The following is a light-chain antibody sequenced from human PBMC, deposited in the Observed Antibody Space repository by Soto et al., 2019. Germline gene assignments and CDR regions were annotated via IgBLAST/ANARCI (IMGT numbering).Light chain of an antibody. CDR1: QSVGSA. CDR3: QQDRNWPPLT. J-gene: IGKJ4*01. V-gene: IGKV3-15*01. CDR2: GAS. Sequence: EIVMTQSPATLSVSPGETATLSCRASQSVGSAVAWYQHKPSQAPRLLIVGASIRAPGVPGRFSGGGSGTAFTFTISSLQSEDFAVYYCQQDRNWPPLTFGGGTSVEIK.